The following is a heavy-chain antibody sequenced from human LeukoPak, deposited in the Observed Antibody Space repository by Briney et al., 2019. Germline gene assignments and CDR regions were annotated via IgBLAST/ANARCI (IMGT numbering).Heavy chain of an antibody. Sequence: PSETLSLTCTVSGGSISSSSYYWGWIRQPPGKGLEWIGSIYYSGSTYYNPSLKSRVTISVDTSKNQFSLKLSSVTAADTAVYYCASLRLTGERYYYYYMDVWGKGTTVTVSS. CDR2: IYYSGST. V-gene: IGHV4-39*01. CDR3: ASLRLTGERYYYYYMDV. J-gene: IGHJ6*03. D-gene: IGHD7-27*01. CDR1: GGSISSSSYY.